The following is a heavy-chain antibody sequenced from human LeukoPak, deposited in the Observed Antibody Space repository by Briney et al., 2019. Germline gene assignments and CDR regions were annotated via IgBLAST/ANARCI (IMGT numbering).Heavy chain of an antibody. D-gene: IGHD6-19*01. CDR2: IWYDGSNK. J-gene: IGHJ4*02. Sequence: GGSLRLSCAASGSTFSSYGMHWVRQAPGKGLEWVAVIWYDGSNKYYADSVKGRFTISRDNSKNTLYLQMNSLRAEDTAVYYCARGGIAVAGLDYWGQGTLVTVSS. CDR1: GSTFSSYG. V-gene: IGHV3-33*01. CDR3: ARGGIAVAGLDY.